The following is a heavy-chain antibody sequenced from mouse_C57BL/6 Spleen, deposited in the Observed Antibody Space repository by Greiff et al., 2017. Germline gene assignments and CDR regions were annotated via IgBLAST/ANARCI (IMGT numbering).Heavy chain of an antibody. CDR1: GFTFSSYT. CDR3: ARTYYSNLYYFDY. D-gene: IGHD2-5*01. V-gene: IGHV5-9*01. J-gene: IGHJ2*01. Sequence: EVQVVESGGGLVKPGGSLKLSCAASGFTFSSYTMSWVRQTPEKRLEWVATISGGGGNTYYPDSVKGRFTISRDNAKNTLYLQMSSLRSEDTALYYCARTYYSNLYYFDYWGQGTTLTVSS. CDR2: ISGGGGNT.